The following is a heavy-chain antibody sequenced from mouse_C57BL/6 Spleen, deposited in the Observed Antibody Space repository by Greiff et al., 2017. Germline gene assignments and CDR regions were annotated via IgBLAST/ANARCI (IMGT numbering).Heavy chain of an antibody. Sequence: VQLQQPGAELVMPGASVKLSCKASGYTFTSYWMHWVKQRPGQGLEWIGEIDPSDSYTNYNQKFKGKSTLTVDKSSSTAYMQLSSLTSEDSAVYYCARWGYYSKYVFAYWGQGTLVTVSA. D-gene: IGHD2-5*01. CDR1: GYTFTSYW. CDR3: ARWGYYSKYVFAY. V-gene: IGHV1-69*01. J-gene: IGHJ3*01. CDR2: IDPSDSYT.